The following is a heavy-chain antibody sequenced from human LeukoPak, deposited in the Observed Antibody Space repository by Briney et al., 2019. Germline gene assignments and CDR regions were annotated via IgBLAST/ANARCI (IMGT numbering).Heavy chain of an antibody. V-gene: IGHV3-48*02. CDR2: ISSSSSTI. Sequence: PGGSLRLSCAASGFTFSSYSMNWVRQAPGKGLEWVSYISSSSSTIYYADSVKGRFTISRDNAKNSLYLQMNSLRDEDTAVYYCARGDYDIFNFRKRYYFDYWGQGTLVTVSS. CDR3: ARGDYDIFNFRKRYYFDY. J-gene: IGHJ4*02. D-gene: IGHD3-9*01. CDR1: GFTFSSYS.